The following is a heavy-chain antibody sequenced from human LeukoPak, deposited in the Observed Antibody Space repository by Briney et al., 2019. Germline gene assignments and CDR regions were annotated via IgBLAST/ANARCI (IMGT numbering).Heavy chain of an antibody. CDR1: GFTFSSYG. CDR2: IRYDGSNK. CDR3: AKDLAGYCSGGSCRATAD. J-gene: IGHJ4*02. Sequence: GGSLRLSCAASGFTFSSYGIHWVRQAPGKGLEWVAFIRYDGSNKYYADSVKGRFTISRDNSKNTLYLQMNSLRAEDTAVYYCAKDLAGYCSGGSCRATADWGQGTLVTVSS. D-gene: IGHD2-15*01. V-gene: IGHV3-30*02.